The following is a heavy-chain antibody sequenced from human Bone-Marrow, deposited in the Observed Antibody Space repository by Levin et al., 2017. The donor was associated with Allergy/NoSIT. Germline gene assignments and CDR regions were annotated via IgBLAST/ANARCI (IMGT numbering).Heavy chain of an antibody. V-gene: IGHV1-69*06. CDR1: GGTFNRNS. D-gene: IGHD1/OR15-1a*01. CDR3: ARGPRIQEHLIWGGFDM. Sequence: GGSLRLSCKISGGTFNRNSINWVRQAPGQGLEWMGGIIPMYDTANYAEKFQGRVTLTADKSTGTAYMDVTSLTSEDTAVYYCARGPRIQEHLIWGGFDMWGQGTTVTVSS. J-gene: IGHJ3*02. CDR2: IIPMYDTA.